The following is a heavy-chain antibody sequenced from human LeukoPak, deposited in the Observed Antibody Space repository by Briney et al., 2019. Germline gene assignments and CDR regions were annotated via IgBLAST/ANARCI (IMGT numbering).Heavy chain of an antibody. CDR2: IYPGDSDT. Sequence: SGESLQISCKGSGYSFATYWIGWVRQMPGKGLEWMGIIYPGDSDTRYSPSFQGQVTISADKSTSTAYLQWSSLKASDTAMYYCARQTTLVPDYWGQGTLVTVSS. V-gene: IGHV5-51*01. D-gene: IGHD3-10*01. CDR1: GYSFATYW. J-gene: IGHJ4*02. CDR3: ARQTTLVPDY.